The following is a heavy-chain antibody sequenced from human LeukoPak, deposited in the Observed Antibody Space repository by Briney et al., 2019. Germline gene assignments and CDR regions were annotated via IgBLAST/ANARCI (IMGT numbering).Heavy chain of an antibody. D-gene: IGHD6-19*01. CDR2: INPADGYT. CDR3: ARPHDTGVGASGSGWSYFDF. J-gene: IGHJ4*02. CDR1: GYRFTNYW. Sequence: GESLKISCKGSGYRFTNYWIAWVRQKPGKGLEWMGIINPADGYTRYSPSFQGQVTISTDPSIFTAYLQWSSLRASDTAIYYCARPHDTGVGASGSGWSYFDFWGQGALITVSS. V-gene: IGHV5-51*01.